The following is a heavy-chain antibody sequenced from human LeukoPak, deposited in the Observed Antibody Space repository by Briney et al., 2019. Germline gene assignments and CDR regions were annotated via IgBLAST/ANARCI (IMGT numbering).Heavy chain of an antibody. CDR1: GFTFSNYN. J-gene: IGHJ4*02. V-gene: IGHV3-21*01. CDR3: ARVGLAVAGPYFDY. D-gene: IGHD6-19*01. CDR2: ISSSSSYI. Sequence: GGSLRLSCAASGFTFSNYNMNWVRQAPRKGLEWVSSISSSSSYIYYADSVKGRFTISRDNAKNSLYLQMNSLRAEDTAVYYCARVGLAVAGPYFDYWGQGTLVTVSS.